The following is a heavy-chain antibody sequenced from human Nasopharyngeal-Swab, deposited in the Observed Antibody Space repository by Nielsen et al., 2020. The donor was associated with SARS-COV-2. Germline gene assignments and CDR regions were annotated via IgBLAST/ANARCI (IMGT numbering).Heavy chain of an antibody. CDR3: VRDLPRSYSFDN. CDR2: INDYGNRI. D-gene: IGHD1-26*01. Sequence: GESLKISCAASGFTFSSYWMSWVRQAPGKGLEYVSTINDYGNRINYADSVRGRFTISRDISKNTLYLQMSSLTTEETAVYYCVRDLPRSYSFDNWGQGTMVTVSS. J-gene: IGHJ3*02. CDR1: GFTFSSYW. V-gene: IGHV3-64D*08.